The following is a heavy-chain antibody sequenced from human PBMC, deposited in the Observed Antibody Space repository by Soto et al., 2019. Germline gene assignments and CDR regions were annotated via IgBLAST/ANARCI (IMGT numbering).Heavy chain of an antibody. Sequence: EVKLMESGGALVQPGGSLRLSCAASGFTFGHSAITWVRQAPGKGLEWVSTISGRGDETFYSDSVKGRFTVSRDNSRNTASLQLNSLRVGDTAGYFCSRGGHLSAFGPWGQGTLVTVTS. CDR3: SRGGHLSAFGP. CDR1: GFTFGHSA. J-gene: IGHJ5*02. V-gene: IGHV3-23*01. CDR2: ISGRGDET. D-gene: IGHD3-10*01.